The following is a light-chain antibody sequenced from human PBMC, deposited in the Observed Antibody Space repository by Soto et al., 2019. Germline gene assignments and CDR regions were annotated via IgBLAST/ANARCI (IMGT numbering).Light chain of an antibody. CDR2: GAS. J-gene: IGKJ3*01. CDR1: QSVSSNN. V-gene: IGKV3-20*01. CDR3: QQYGRSPFT. Sequence: QSPSTLSASVGDRVTMTCRASQSVSSNNLAWYQQRPGQAPRVVIYGASTRATGIPERFSGSGSGTDFTLTISRLEPEDFAVYYCQQYGRSPFTFGPGTKVDI.